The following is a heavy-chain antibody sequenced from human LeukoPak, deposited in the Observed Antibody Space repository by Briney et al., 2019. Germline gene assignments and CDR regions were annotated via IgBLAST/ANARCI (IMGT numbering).Heavy chain of an antibody. V-gene: IGHV3-30-3*01. D-gene: IGHD6-13*01. CDR3: ACEYSSSWFDY. CDR1: GFTFSSYA. J-gene: IGHJ4*02. Sequence: GGSLRLSCAASGFTFSSYAMHWVRQAPGKGLEWVAVISYDGSNKYYADSVKGRFTISRDNSKNTLYLQMNSLRAEDTAVYYCACEYSSSWFDYWGQGTPVTVSS. CDR2: ISYDGSNK.